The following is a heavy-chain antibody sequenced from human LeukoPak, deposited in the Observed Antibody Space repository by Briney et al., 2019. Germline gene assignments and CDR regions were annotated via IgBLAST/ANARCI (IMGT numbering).Heavy chain of an antibody. V-gene: IGHV3-53*04. CDR3: ARDGGGTGYYPLRY. Sequence: GGSLRLSCAASGFTVSSNYMSWVRQAPGKGLEWVSVIYSGRSTYYADSVKGRFTISRHNSKNTLYLQMNSLRAEDTAVYYCARDGGGTGYYPLRYWGQGTLVTAS. CDR1: GFTVSSNY. J-gene: IGHJ4*02. CDR2: IYSGRST. D-gene: IGHD3/OR15-3a*01.